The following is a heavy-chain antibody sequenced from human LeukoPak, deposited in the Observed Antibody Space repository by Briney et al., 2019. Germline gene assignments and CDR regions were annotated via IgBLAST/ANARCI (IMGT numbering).Heavy chain of an antibody. CDR3: ARTYDPSGNILLPGGY. J-gene: IGHJ4*02. CDR1: GYTFTNYY. V-gene: IGHV1-46*01. CDR2: INPSGGST. Sequence: ASVKVSCKASGYTFTNYYIHWVRQAPGQGLEWMGIINPSGGSTSYTQKFQGRVTMTRDTSTSTVYMELSSLRSEDTPVYYCARTYDPSGNILLPGGYWGQGTLVTVSS. D-gene: IGHD3-22*01.